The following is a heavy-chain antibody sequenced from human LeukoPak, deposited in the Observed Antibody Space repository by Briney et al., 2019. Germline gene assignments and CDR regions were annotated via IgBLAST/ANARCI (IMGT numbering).Heavy chain of an antibody. V-gene: IGHV3-11*01. CDR1: GFTFSDYY. CDR3: TTDFLISGSYYREIDY. J-gene: IGHJ4*02. D-gene: IGHD3-10*01. CDR2: ISSSGSTI. Sequence: GGSLRLSCAASGFTFSDYYMSWIRQAPGKGLEWVSYISSSGSTIYYADSVKGRFTISRDNAKNSLYPQMNSLKTEDTAVYYCTTDFLISGSYYREIDYWGQGTLVTVSS.